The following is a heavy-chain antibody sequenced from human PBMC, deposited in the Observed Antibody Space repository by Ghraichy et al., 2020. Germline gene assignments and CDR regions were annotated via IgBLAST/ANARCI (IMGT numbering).Heavy chain of an antibody. Sequence: GGSLRLSGAGTGYVLTTVRMYWVGWPPGIGQKWVSSISSSSSYIYYADSVKGRFTISRDNAKNSLYLQMNSLRAEDTAVYYCARGAYSSSWYEGFDYWGQVSQFTVSS. J-gene: IGHJ4*02. CDR1: GYVLTTVR. CDR2: ISSSSSYI. V-gene: IGHV3-21*01. D-gene: IGHD6-13*01. CDR3: ARGAYSSSWYEGFDY.